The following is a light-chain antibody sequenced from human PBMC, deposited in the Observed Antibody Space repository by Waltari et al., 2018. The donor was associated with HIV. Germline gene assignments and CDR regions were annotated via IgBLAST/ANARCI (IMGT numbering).Light chain of an antibody. J-gene: IGLJ1*01. CDR1: RRQSHSQ. CDR3: GAGHGSGSNFVYV. V-gene: IGLV9-49*01. Sequence: PVLTQPPSASASLGPSVTPTRPLTRRQSHSQLTRYQHRTGKGPRLVMRVGTGGIVGSKGDGIPDRFSVLGSGLNRYLTIKNIQEEDESDYHCGAGHGSGSNFVYVFGTGTKVTVL. CDR2: VGTGGIVG.